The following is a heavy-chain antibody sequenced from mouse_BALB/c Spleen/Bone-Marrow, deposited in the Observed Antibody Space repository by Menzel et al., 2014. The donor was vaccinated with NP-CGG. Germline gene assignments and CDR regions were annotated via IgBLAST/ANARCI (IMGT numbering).Heavy chain of an antibody. CDR2: IVPSSGYT. V-gene: IGHV1-4*02. D-gene: IGHD4-1*01. CDR3: AREARTGAWFAY. CDR1: GYTFTSYT. Sequence: QVQLQQSGAELARPGASVKMSCKASGYTFTSYTIQWGKRRPGQGLEWVGYIVPSSGYTDYNQNFKDKTTLTADKSSSTAYMQLSSLTSADSAVYYCAREARTGAWFAYWGQGTLVTVSA. J-gene: IGHJ3*01.